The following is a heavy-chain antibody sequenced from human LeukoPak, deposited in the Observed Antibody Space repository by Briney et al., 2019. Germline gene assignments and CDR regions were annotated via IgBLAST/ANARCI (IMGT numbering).Heavy chain of an antibody. D-gene: IGHD3-22*01. J-gene: IGHJ5*02. CDR1: GGSISSYY. Sequence: SETLSLTCTVSGGSISSYYWSWIRQPPGKGLEWIGYIYYSGSTNYNPSLKSRVIISVDTSKNQFSLKLSSVTAADTAVYYCARGLTYYYDSSGYLRENWFDPWGQGTLVTVSS. CDR3: ARGLTYYYDSSGYLRENWFDP. CDR2: IYYSGST. V-gene: IGHV4-59*01.